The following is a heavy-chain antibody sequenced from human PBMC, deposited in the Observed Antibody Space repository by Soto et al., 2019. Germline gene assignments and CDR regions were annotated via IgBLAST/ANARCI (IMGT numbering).Heavy chain of an antibody. CDR3: AKGGRQWLVTSDFNY. J-gene: IGHJ4*02. CDR1: GFTFSDYA. V-gene: IGHV3-30*18. Sequence: QPGGSLRLSCAASGFTFSDYAMHWVRKDPGKGLEWVAVVSHDGRNTHYADSVKGRFTISRDSSKNTVSLEMTSLRAEDTAVYYCAKGGRQWLVTSDFNYWGQGALVTVSS. D-gene: IGHD6-19*01. CDR2: VSHDGRNT.